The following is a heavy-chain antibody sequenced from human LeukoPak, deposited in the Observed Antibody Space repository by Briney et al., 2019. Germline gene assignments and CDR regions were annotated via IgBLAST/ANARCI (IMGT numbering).Heavy chain of an antibody. V-gene: IGHV1-2*02. CDR2: INPNSGGT. Sequence: ASVKVSCMASGYTFTGYYMHWVRQAPGQGLEWMGWINPNSGGTNYAQKFQGRVTMTRDTSISTAYMELSRLRSDDTAVYYCARVAGAAAPFDYWGQGTLVTVSS. CDR3: ARVAGAAAPFDY. CDR1: GYTFTGYY. J-gene: IGHJ4*02. D-gene: IGHD6-13*01.